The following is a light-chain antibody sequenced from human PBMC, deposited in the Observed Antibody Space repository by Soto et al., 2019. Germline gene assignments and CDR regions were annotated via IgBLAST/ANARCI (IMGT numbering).Light chain of an antibody. Sequence: QSALTQPASVSGSPGQSITISCTGTSSDVGTYNYVSWYQQHPGKAPKLMIYEVSNRPSGVSNRFSGSKSGNTASLTISGLQAEDEADYYCSSYTSSSTRVVFGGGTMLTVL. CDR2: EVS. CDR3: SSYTSSSTRVV. J-gene: IGLJ2*01. CDR1: SSDVGTYNY. V-gene: IGLV2-14*01.